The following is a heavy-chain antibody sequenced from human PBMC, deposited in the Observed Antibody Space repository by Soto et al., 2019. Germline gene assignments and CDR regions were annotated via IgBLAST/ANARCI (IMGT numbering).Heavy chain of an antibody. Sequence: QVQLVQSGAEGKKPGSSVKVSCKASGGTFSSYAISWVRQAPGQGLEWMGGIIPIFGTANYAQKFQGRVTITADKSTSTAYMELSSLRSEDTAVYYCASKIVGATTRLGSDYWGQGTLVTVSS. CDR1: GGTFSSYA. V-gene: IGHV1-69*06. D-gene: IGHD1-26*01. CDR3: ASKIVGATTRLGSDY. CDR2: IIPIFGTA. J-gene: IGHJ4*02.